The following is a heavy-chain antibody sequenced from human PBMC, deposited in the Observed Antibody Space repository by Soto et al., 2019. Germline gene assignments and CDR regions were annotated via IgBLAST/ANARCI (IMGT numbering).Heavy chain of an antibody. D-gene: IGHD3-22*01. Sequence: PGGSLRLSCAASGFTFDDYAMHWVRQAPGKGLEWVSGISWNSGSIGYADSVKGRFTISRDNAKNSLYLQMNSLRAEDTALYDSLTGDYYDSSATPLDYWGQGTLVTVSS. CDR3: LTGDYYDSSATPLDY. J-gene: IGHJ4*02. CDR1: GFTFDDYA. V-gene: IGHV3-9*01. CDR2: ISWNSGSI.